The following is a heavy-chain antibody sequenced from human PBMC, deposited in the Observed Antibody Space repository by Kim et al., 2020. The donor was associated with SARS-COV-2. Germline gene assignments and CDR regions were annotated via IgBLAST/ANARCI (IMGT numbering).Heavy chain of an antibody. CDR2: IYYTGST. V-gene: IGHV4-39*01. CDR1: GGSIRSSTFY. J-gene: IGHJ4*02. Sequence: SETLSLTCTVSGGSIRSSTFYWGWIRQASGKGLEWIGSIYYTGSTDYNPSLKSRVTMSVDTSKSQFSLKLTSVTAADTAMYFCARQYVVRDFDYWGQGTL. D-gene: IGHD3-10*02. CDR3: ARQYVVRDFDY.